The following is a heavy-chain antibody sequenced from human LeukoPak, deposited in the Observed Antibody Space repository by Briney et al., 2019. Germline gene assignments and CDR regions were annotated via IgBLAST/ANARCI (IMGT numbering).Heavy chain of an antibody. J-gene: IGHJ3*02. V-gene: IGHV3-48*04. CDR1: GFTFSSYA. CDR3: ARGSGTMGSYSAFDI. D-gene: IGHD1-26*01. CDR2: ISSSGSTI. Sequence: PGGSLRLSCAASGFTFSSYAMSWVRQAPGKGLEGVSYISSSGSTIYYATSLKGRFTISRENAKNSLYLQMSSLRAEETAVYYCARGSGTMGSYSAFDIWGEGTMVTVSS.